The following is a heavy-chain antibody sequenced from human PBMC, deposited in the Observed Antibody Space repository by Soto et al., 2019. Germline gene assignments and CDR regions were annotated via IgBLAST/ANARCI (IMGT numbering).Heavy chain of an antibody. Sequence: NLSLTCTVSGDSISSGTSYWSWIRQRPGKGLEWIGYIFYSGSFYYTPSLRGRVMILADTSKNQFTLRLSSVTAADTAVYYCARVPETPSNLGVDLPYFLDYWSQGALVIVSS. D-gene: IGHD3-3*01. J-gene: IGHJ4*02. CDR3: ARVPETPSNLGVDLPYFLDY. CDR1: GDSISSGTSY. CDR2: IFYSGSF. V-gene: IGHV4-31*03.